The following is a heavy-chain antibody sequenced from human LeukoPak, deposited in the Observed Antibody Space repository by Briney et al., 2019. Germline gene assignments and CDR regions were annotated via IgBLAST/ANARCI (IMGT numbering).Heavy chain of an antibody. Sequence: PGGSLRLSCAASGFTFSSYGMHWVRQAPGKGLEWVAVIWHDGSNKYYADSVKGRFTISRDNSKNTLYLQMNSLRAEDTAVYYCAKAEEYYDILTGYFRGYYMDVWGKGTTVTVSS. V-gene: IGHV3-33*06. D-gene: IGHD3-9*01. CDR3: AKAEEYYDILTGYFRGYYMDV. J-gene: IGHJ6*03. CDR2: IWHDGSNK. CDR1: GFTFSSYG.